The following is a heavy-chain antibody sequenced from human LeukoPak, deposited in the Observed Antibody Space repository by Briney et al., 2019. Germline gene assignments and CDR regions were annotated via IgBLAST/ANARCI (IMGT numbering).Heavy chain of an antibody. CDR1: GFTFSSYA. CDR2: ISGSGGST. J-gene: IGHJ4*02. V-gene: IGHV3-23*01. Sequence: GGSLRLSCAASGFTFSSYAMSWVRQAPGKGLEWVSAISGSGGSTYYADSVKGRFTISRDNSKNTLYLQMNSLRAGDTAVYYCAKDGGYVPYCSSTSCYIDYWGQGTLVTVSS. CDR3: AKDGGYVPYCSSTSCYIDY. D-gene: IGHD2-2*01.